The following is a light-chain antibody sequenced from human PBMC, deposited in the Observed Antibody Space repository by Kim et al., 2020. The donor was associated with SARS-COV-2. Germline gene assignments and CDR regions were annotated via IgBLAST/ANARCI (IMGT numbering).Light chain of an antibody. CDR2: DVS. CDR1: SRDVGGYNY. CDR3: SSYTTSSTLCV. V-gene: IGLV2-14*03. J-gene: IGLJ1*01. Sequence: QSITLSCTGSSRDVGGYNYVSWYRQHPGKAPKLMIYDVSKRPSGVSNRFSGSKSGNTASLNISGLQAEDEADYYCSSYTTSSTLCVFGAGTKVTVL.